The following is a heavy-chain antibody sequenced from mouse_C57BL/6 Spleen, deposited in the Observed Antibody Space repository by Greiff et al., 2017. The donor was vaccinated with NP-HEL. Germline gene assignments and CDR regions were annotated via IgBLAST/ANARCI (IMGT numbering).Heavy chain of an antibody. V-gene: IGHV1-64*01. Sequence: QVQLQQPGAELVKPGASVKLSCKASGYTFTSYWMHWVKQRPGQGLEWIGMIHPNSGSTNYNEKFKSKATLTVDKYSSTAYMKLSSLTSEDSAVYYFASKTTVVPFAYWGQGTLVTVSA. D-gene: IGHD1-1*01. J-gene: IGHJ3*01. CDR1: GYTFTSYW. CDR3: ASKTTVVPFAY. CDR2: IHPNSGST.